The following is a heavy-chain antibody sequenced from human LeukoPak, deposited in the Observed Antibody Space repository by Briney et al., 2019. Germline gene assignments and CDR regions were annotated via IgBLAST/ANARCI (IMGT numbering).Heavy chain of an antibody. D-gene: IGHD5-12*01. CDR3: ARDSRGHSGYDLDY. Sequence: SETLSLTCTVPGASVNSGSSYWSWIRQPPGKGLEWIGYIYYSGITNYNPYLKSRVTMSVDTSKNQFSLKLSSVTAADTAIYYCARDSRGHSGYDLDYWGQGTLVTVSS. V-gene: IGHV4-61*01. CDR2: IYYSGIT. J-gene: IGHJ4*02. CDR1: GASVNSGSSY.